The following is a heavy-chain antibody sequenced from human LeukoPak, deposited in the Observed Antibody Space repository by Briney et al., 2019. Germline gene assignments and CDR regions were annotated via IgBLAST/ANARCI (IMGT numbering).Heavy chain of an antibody. CDR1: GFTFDDYT. J-gene: IGHJ6*03. Sequence: SGGSLRLSCAASGFTFDDYTMHWVRQAPGKGLEWVSLISWDGGSTYYADSVKGRFTISRDNSKNSLYLQMNSPRTEDTALYYCAKALKTPYYMDVWGKGTTVTVSS. CDR3: AKALKTPYYMDV. V-gene: IGHV3-43*01. CDR2: ISWDGGST. D-gene: IGHD4/OR15-4a*01.